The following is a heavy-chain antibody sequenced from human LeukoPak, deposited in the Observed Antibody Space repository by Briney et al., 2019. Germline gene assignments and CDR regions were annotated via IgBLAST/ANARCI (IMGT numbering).Heavy chain of an antibody. J-gene: IGHJ4*02. CDR2: IGSVSDTI. CDR1: GFTFNTYA. CDR3: AKRVPGTGLDY. Sequence: GGSLRLSCAASGFTFNTYAMSWVRQAPGKGLEWVSIIGSVSDTIYYADSVKGRFAISRDNSKNTLYLQMNSLRAEDTAIYYCAKRVPGTGLDYWGQGAVVTVSS. V-gene: IGHV3-23*01. D-gene: IGHD6-19*01.